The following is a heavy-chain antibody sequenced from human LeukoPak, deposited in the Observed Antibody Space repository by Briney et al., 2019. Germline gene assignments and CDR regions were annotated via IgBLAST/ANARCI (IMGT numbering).Heavy chain of an antibody. CDR2: IIPILGIA. CDR3: ARDRDILTNYGMDV. J-gene: IGHJ6*02. CDR1: GGTFSSYA. D-gene: IGHD3-9*01. Sequence: SVKVSCKASGGTFSSYAISWVRQAPGQGLEWMGGIIPILGIANYAQKFQGRVTITADKSTSTAYMELSSLRSEDTAVYYCARDRDILTNYGMDVWGQGTTVTVSS. V-gene: IGHV1-69*10.